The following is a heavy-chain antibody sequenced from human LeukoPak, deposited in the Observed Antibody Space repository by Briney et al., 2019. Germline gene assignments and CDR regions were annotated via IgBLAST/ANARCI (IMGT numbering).Heavy chain of an antibody. V-gene: IGHV4-59*01. CDR2: IYYSGST. J-gene: IGHJ4*02. CDR3: ARGRTGRTISFDY. CDR1: GGSISSYY. Sequence: SETLSLTCTVSGGSISSYYWSWIRQPPGKGLKWIGCIYYSGSTNYNPSLKSRVTISVDTSNNQFSLKLTSLTAADTAVYYCARGRTGRTISFDYWGQGTLVTVSS. D-gene: IGHD5-24*01.